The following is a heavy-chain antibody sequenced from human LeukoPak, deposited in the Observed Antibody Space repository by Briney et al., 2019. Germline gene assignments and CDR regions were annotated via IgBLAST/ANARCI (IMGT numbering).Heavy chain of an antibody. V-gene: IGHV3-48*01. CDR2: ISSSSSTI. D-gene: IGHD2-2*01. Sequence: PGGSLRLSCAASGFTFSSYSMNWVRQAPGEGLEWVSYISSSSSTIYYADSVKGRFTISRDNAKNSLYLQMNSLRAEDTAVYYCARAEFYCSSTSCYPGFDYWGQGTLVTVSS. J-gene: IGHJ4*02. CDR1: GFTFSSYS. CDR3: ARAEFYCSSTSCYPGFDY.